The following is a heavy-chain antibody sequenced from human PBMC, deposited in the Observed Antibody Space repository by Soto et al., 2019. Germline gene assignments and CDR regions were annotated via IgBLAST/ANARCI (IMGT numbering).Heavy chain of an antibody. CDR1: GGSISSGGYY. V-gene: IGHV4-31*03. D-gene: IGHD3-10*01. CDR2: IYYSGST. J-gene: IGHJ3*02. Sequence: PSETLSLTCPVSGGSISSGGYYWSWIRQHPGKGLEWIGYIYYSGSTYYNPSLKSRVTISVDTSKNQFSLKLSSVTAADTAVYYCARDVRLWFGELREADAFDIWGQGTMVTVSS. CDR3: ARDVRLWFGELREADAFDI.